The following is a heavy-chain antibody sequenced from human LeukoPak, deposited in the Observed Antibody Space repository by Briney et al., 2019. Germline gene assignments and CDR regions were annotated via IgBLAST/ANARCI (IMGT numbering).Heavy chain of an antibody. V-gene: IGHV3-53*01. CDR3: ARISLPCYFDY. CDR2: TYSGGTT. J-gene: IGHJ4*02. CDR1: GFTVSSNY. Sequence: PGGSLRLSCAASGFTVSSNYMNWVRQAPGKGLEWVSVTYSGGTTYYADSVKGRFTISRDSSKNTLYLQMNSLRAEDTAVYYCARISLPCYFDYWGQGTLVTVSS.